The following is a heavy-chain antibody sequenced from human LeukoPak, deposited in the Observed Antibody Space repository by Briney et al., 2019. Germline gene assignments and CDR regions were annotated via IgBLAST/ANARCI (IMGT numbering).Heavy chain of an antibody. CDR3: ARFVRNGVRGSHYYMDI. CDR2: IYHSGSA. Sequence: SETLSLTCTVSGYSISSGYYWGWIRQPPGKGLEWIGSIYHSGSAYYNPSLKSRVTISVDTSKNQFSLKLSSVTAADTAVYYCARFVRNGVRGSHYYMDIWGKGTTVTVSS. D-gene: IGHD1-14*01. V-gene: IGHV4-38-2*02. J-gene: IGHJ6*03. CDR1: GYSISSGYY.